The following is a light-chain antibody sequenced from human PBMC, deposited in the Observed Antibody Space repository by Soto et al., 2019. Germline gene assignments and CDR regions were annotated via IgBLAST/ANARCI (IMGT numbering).Light chain of an antibody. CDR1: QSVSTY. V-gene: IGKV3-11*01. CDR3: QHRAQLLGA. CDR2: DAS. Sequence: WRASQSVSTYLAWYQQKPGQAPRLLIYDASNMDTGIPARFSVTGSGTHSSLTFSIVNPADFAFQYCQHRAQLLGAFRQGTRLEVK. J-gene: IGKJ5*01.